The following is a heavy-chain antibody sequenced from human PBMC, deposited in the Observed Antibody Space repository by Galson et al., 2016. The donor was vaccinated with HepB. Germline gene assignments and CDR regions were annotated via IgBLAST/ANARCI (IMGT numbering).Heavy chain of an antibody. CDR3: ARDRGWQQFDF. V-gene: IGHV3-7*04. D-gene: IGHD5-24*01. CDR2: IGQDESHK. J-gene: IGHJ4*02. Sequence: SLRLSCAASGFSFNNSWMTWVRQTPGKALERVANIGQDESHKYYVASVRGRFTISRDNAKNSLYLQMNTLRAEDTAVYYCARDRGWQQFDFWGQGTRVTVSS. CDR1: GFSFNNSW.